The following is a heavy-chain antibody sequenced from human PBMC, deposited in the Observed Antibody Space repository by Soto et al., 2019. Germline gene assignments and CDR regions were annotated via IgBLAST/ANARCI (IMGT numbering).Heavy chain of an antibody. V-gene: IGHV4-59*01. Sequence: SETLSLTCTVSDASIIGYYWSWIRQPPGKGLEWIGYFHYSGISNYNSSLKSRVTMSLDTSKNQFSLKLSSVSAADTAIYYCARGASNWQYFDYWGQGALVTVSS. CDR3: ARGASNWQYFDY. J-gene: IGHJ4*02. D-gene: IGHD4-4*01. CDR2: FHYSGIS. CDR1: DASIIGYY.